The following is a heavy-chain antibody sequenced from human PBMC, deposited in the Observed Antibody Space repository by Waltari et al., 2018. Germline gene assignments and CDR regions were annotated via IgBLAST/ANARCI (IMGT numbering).Heavy chain of an antibody. Sequence: QVQLQESGPGLVKPSETLSLTCTVSGGSISSHYWSWIRQPPGKGLEWIGYIYYSGSTNYNPSLKSRVTRSVDTSKNQFSLKLSSVTAADTAVYYCARGIRGTLRGRYFQHWGQGTLVTVSS. CDR1: GGSISSHY. CDR2: IYYSGST. V-gene: IGHV4-59*11. CDR3: ARGIRGTLRGRYFQH. J-gene: IGHJ1*01. D-gene: IGHD3-16*01.